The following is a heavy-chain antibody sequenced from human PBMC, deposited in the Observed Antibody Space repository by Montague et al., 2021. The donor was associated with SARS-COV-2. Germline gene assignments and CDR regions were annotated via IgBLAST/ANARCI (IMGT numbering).Heavy chain of an antibody. CDR1: GGSISSYY. V-gene: IGHV4-59*12. CDR2: IYYSGST. CDR3: ARDLWVWLSVEGSFDY. Sequence: SETLSLTCTVSGGSISSYYWSWIRQPPGKGLEWIGSIYYSGSTYYNPSLKSRVTISVDTSKNQFSLKLSSVTAADTAVYYCARDLWVWLSVEGSFDYWGQGTLVTVSS. J-gene: IGHJ4*02. D-gene: IGHD5-12*01.